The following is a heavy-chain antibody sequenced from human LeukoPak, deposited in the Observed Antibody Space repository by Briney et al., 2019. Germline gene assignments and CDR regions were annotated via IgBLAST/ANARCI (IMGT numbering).Heavy chain of an antibody. Sequence: PSETLSLTCIVSGDSISSYYWNWIRQPPGKGLEWIGYIYYSGGTKYNLSLKSRVTISLDRSKNQFPLKLSSVTAADTAVYYCALGQYSSGWYDSWGQGTPVTVSS. J-gene: IGHJ5*01. D-gene: IGHD6-19*01. CDR1: GDSISSYY. V-gene: IGHV4-59*01. CDR3: ALGQYSSGWYDS. CDR2: IYYSGGT.